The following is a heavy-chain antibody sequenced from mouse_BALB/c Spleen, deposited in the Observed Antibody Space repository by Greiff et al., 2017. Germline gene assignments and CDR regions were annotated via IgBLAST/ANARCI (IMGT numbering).Heavy chain of an antibody. J-gene: IGHJ4*01. CDR1: GFAFSSYD. D-gene: IGHD1-1*01. CDR2: ISSGGGST. V-gene: IGHV5-12-1*01. CDR3: ARRSSHYAMDY. Sequence: DVKLVESGGGLVKPGGSLKLSCAASGFAFSSYDMSWVRQTPEKRLEWVAYISSGGGSTYYPDTVKGRFTISRDNAKNTLYLQMSSLKSEDTAMYYCARRSSHYAMDYWGQGTSVTVSS.